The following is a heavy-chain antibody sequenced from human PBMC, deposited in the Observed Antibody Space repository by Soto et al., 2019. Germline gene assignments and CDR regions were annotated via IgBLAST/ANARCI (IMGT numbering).Heavy chain of an antibody. CDR1: GYSFTSYW. CDR2: IYPGDSDT. D-gene: IGHD6-13*01. J-gene: IGHJ4*02. V-gene: IGHV5-51*01. CDR3: ARSTIAAAGTFDY. Sequence: HGESLKISCKGSGYSFTSYWIGWVRQMPGKGLEWMGIIYPGDSDTRYSPSFQGQVTISADKSISTAYLQWSSLKASDTAMYYCARSTIAAAGTFDYWGQGTLVTVSS.